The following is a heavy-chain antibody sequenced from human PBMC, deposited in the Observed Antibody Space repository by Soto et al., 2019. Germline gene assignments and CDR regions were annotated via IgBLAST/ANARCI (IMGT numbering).Heavy chain of an antibody. J-gene: IGHJ2*01. CDR2: ISGSGGST. Sequence: GGSLRLSCAASGFTFSSYAMSWVRQAPGKGLEWVSAISGSGGSTYYADSVKGRFTISRDNSKNTLYLQMNSLRAEDTAVYYCAKDRGVIAAAGNYFDLWGRGTLVTVSS. D-gene: IGHD6-13*01. CDR1: GFTFSSYA. V-gene: IGHV3-23*01. CDR3: AKDRGVIAAAGNYFDL.